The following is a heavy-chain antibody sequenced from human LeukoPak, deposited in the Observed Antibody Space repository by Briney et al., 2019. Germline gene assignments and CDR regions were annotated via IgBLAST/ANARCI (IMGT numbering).Heavy chain of an antibody. J-gene: IGHJ4*02. CDR1: GSVFTVYY. CDR3: ARVGARITMVRGGINKDCFDY. Sequence: SVRVSSTASGSVFTVYYMHWVRQAPGQGLDLMGWITPNSGGTNYAQKLQGRVTMTRDTSISTAYMELSRLRSDDTTVYYCARVGARITMVRGGINKDCFDYWGQGTLVTVSS. CDR2: ITPNSGGT. D-gene: IGHD3-10*01. V-gene: IGHV1-2*02.